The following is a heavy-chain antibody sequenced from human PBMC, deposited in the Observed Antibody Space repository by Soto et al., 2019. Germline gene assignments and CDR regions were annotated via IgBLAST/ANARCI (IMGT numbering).Heavy chain of an antibody. J-gene: IGHJ4*02. CDR3: ARASSINYYDSSGYYDY. Sequence: EVQLVESGGGLVQPGGSLRLSSAASGFTFSSYSMNWVRQAPGKGLEWVSYISSSSSTIYYADSVKGRFTISRDNAKNSLYLQMNSLRDEDTAVYYCARASSINYYDSSGYYDYWGQGTLVTVSS. D-gene: IGHD3-22*01. V-gene: IGHV3-48*02. CDR1: GFTFSSYS. CDR2: ISSSSSTI.